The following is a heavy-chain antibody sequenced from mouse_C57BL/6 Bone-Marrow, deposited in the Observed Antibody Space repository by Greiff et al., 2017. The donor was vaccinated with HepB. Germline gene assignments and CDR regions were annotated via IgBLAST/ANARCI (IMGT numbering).Heavy chain of an antibody. Sequence: VKLMESGAELVRPGSSVKLSCKASGYTFTSYWMDWVKQRPGQGLEWIGNIYPSDSETHYNQKFKDKATLTVDKSSSPAYMQLSSLTSEDSAVYYCASEYYGSSLFAYWGQGTLVTVSA. CDR3: ASEYYGSSLFAY. CDR1: GYTFTSYW. D-gene: IGHD1-1*01. CDR2: IYPSDSET. J-gene: IGHJ3*01. V-gene: IGHV1-61*01.